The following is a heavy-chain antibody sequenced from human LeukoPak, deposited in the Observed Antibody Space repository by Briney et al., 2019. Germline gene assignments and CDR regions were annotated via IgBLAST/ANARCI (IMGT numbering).Heavy chain of an antibody. CDR3: ARSLLRGVPEHYYYYGMDV. CDR1: GGTFSSYA. CDR2: IIPIFGTA. Sequence: SVKVSCKASGGTFSSYAISWVRQAPGQGLEWMGGIIPIFGTANYAQKFQGRVTITADESTSTAYIELSSLRSEDTAVYYCARSLLRGVPEHYYYYGMDVWGQGTTVTVSS. D-gene: IGHD3-22*01. J-gene: IGHJ6*02. V-gene: IGHV1-69*13.